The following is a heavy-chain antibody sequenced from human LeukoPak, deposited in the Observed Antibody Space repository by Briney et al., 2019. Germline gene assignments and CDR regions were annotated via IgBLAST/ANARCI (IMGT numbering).Heavy chain of an antibody. CDR2: ISAYNGNT. J-gene: IGHJ5*02. D-gene: IGHD6-6*01. CDR3: ARDLIAVRPGWFDP. CDR1: GYTFTTYG. Sequence: GASVKVSCKASGYTFTTYGISWVRLAPELGREWMGWISAYNGNTNYAQQFQGRVTMTTDTSMSTAYMELRSLRSDDTAVYYCARDLIAVRPGWFDPWGQGSLVTVSS. V-gene: IGHV1-18*01.